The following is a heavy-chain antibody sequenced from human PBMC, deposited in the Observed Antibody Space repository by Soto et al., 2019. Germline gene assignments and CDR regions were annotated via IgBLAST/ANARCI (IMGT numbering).Heavy chain of an antibody. D-gene: IGHD2-2*01. CDR3: ASFNDPLLDI. V-gene: IGHV4-59*08. CDR2: VFYTEST. J-gene: IGHJ3*02. Sequence: QVQLQESGPGLVKPSETLPLTCTVSGYSINSYSFSCIRQPPGKGLEWIGYVFYTESTNYNPSLKSRVTISVDTSKNQFSLKLSSVTAADTAVYYWASFNDPLLDIWGQGTMVTVSS. CDR1: GYSINSYS.